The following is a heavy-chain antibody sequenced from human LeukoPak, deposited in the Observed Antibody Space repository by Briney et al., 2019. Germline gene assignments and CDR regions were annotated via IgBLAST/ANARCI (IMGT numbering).Heavy chain of an antibody. J-gene: IGHJ4*02. CDR2: IYPGDSDT. CDR1: GYSFTNYW. Sequence: GESLKISCKGSGYSFTNYWIGWVRQMPGKGLEWMGIIYPGDSDTRYSPSFQGQVTISADRSISTAYLQWSSLKASDTAMYYCARPVETLWFGKDEYYFDYWGQGTLVTVSS. D-gene: IGHD3-10*01. V-gene: IGHV5-51*01. CDR3: ARPVETLWFGKDEYYFDY.